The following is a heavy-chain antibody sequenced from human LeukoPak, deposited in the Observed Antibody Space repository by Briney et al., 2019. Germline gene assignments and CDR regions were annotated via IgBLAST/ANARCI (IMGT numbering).Heavy chain of an antibody. D-gene: IGHD3-10*01. CDR3: AKDVGFGGADQGFDY. V-gene: IGHV3-23*01. Sequence: GGSLRLSCAASGFTFSSYWMNWGRQAPGKGLEWVSAISGSGGSTYYADSGKGRFTISRDNSNNTLYLQMNSLRAEDTAVYYCAKDVGFGGADQGFDYWGQGTLVTVSS. CDR1: GFTFSSYW. J-gene: IGHJ4*02. CDR2: ISGSGGST.